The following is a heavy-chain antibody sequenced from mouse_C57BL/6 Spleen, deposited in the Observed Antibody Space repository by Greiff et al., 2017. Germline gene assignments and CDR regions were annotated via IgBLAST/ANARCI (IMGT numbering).Heavy chain of an antibody. CDR1: GYSITSGYY. V-gene: IGHV3-6*01. CDR3: ARGITGTFAY. CDR2: ISYDGSN. Sequence: EVKLMESGPGLVKPSQSLSLTCSVTGYSITSGYYWNWIRQFPGNKLEWMGYISYDGSNNYNPSLKNRISITRDTSKNQFFLKLNSVTTEDTATYYCARGITGTFAYWGQGTLVTVSA. J-gene: IGHJ3*01. D-gene: IGHD4-1*01.